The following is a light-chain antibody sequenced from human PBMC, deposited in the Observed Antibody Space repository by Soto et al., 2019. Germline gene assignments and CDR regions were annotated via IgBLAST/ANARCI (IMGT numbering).Light chain of an antibody. J-gene: IGLJ1*01. CDR3: SSFAGSNNFPYV. CDR1: SSDVGAYDY. CDR2: EIN. V-gene: IGLV2-8*01. Sequence: QSVLTQPPSASGSPGQSVTISCTGTSSDVGAYDYVSWYQQHPGKAPKLIIYEINNRPSGVPDRFSGSKSGNTASLTVSGLQAEDEADYYCSSFAGSNNFPYVFGTGTKVTVL.